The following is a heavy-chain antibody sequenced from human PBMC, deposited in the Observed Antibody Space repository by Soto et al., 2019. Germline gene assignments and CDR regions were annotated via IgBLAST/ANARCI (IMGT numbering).Heavy chain of an antibody. Sequence: SQTLSLTCAISGDSVSSNSAAWNWIRQSPSRGLERLGRTYYRSKWYNDYAVSVKSRITINPDTSKNQFSLQLNSVTPEDTAVYYCARDPAPPYYYGTSGAFDIWGQGTMVTVSS. CDR3: ARDPAPPYYYGTSGAFDI. CDR2: TYYRSKWYN. J-gene: IGHJ3*02. V-gene: IGHV6-1*01. D-gene: IGHD3-10*01. CDR1: GDSVSSNSAA.